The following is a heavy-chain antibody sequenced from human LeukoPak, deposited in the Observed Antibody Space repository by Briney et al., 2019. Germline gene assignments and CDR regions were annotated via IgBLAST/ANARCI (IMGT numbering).Heavy chain of an antibody. CDR2: ISYDGSNK. CDR3: AKEYGDYVWGSYRYTRERAFDI. Sequence: PGGSLRLSCAASGFTFSSYGMHWVRQAPGKGLEWVAVISYDGSNKYYADSVKGRFTISRDNSKNTLYLQMNSLRAEDTAVYYCAKEYGDYVWGSYRYTRERAFDIWGQGTMVTVPS. CDR1: GFTFSSYG. D-gene: IGHD3-16*02. V-gene: IGHV3-30*18. J-gene: IGHJ3*02.